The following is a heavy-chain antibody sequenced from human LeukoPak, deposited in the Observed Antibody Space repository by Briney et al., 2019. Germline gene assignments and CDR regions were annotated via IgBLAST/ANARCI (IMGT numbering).Heavy chain of an antibody. CDR1: GFTFSSYA. V-gene: IGHV3-23*01. Sequence: PGGSLRLSCAASGFTFSSYAMSWVRQAPGKGLEWVSAISGSGGSTYYADSVKGRFTISRDNSKNTLYLQMNSLRAEDTAVYYCADNYYDSSGYRGARYWGQGTLVTVSS. D-gene: IGHD3-22*01. CDR2: ISGSGGST. CDR3: ADNYYDSSGYRGARY. J-gene: IGHJ4*02.